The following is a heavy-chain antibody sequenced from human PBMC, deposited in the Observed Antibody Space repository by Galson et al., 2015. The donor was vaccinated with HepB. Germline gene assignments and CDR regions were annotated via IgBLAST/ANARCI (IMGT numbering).Heavy chain of an antibody. V-gene: IGHV5-10-1*01. Sequence: QSGAEVKKPGESLRISCKGSGYSFTSYWISWVRQMPGKGLEWMGRIDPSDSYTNYSPSFQGHVTISADKSISTAYLQWSSLKASDTAMYYCARPTMAKHYYYYYGMDVWGQGTTVTVSS. CDR2: IDPSDSYT. D-gene: IGHD4/OR15-4a*01. CDR3: ARPTMAKHYYYYYGMDV. CDR1: GYSFTSYW. J-gene: IGHJ6*02.